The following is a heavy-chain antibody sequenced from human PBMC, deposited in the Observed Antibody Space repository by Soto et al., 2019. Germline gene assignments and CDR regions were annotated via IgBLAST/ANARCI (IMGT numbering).Heavy chain of an antibody. D-gene: IGHD3-22*01. J-gene: IGHJ5*02. V-gene: IGHV1-18*01. CDR3: ARDPQPYYDSSGYYFPNNWFDP. CDR2: ISAYNGNT. Sequence: APVKVSCKASGYTFTSYGISWVRQAPGQGLEWMGWISAYNGNTNYAQKLQGRVTMTTDTSTSTAYMELRSLRSDDTAVYYCARDPQPYYDSSGYYFPNNWFDPWGQGTLVTVSS. CDR1: GYTFTSYG.